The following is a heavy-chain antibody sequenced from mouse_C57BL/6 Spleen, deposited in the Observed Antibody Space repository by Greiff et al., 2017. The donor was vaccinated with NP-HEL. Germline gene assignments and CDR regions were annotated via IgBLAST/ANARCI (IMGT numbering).Heavy chain of an antibody. Sequence: EVKLVESGPGMVKPSQSLSLTCTVTGYSITSGYDWHWIRHFPGNKLEWMGYISYSGSTNYNPSLKSRISITHDTSKNLFFLKLNSVTTEDTATYYCASLGYDGDWYFDVWGTGTTVTVSS. CDR1: GYSITSGYD. CDR2: ISYSGST. J-gene: IGHJ1*03. D-gene: IGHD2-2*01. V-gene: IGHV3-1*01. CDR3: ASLGYDGDWYFDV.